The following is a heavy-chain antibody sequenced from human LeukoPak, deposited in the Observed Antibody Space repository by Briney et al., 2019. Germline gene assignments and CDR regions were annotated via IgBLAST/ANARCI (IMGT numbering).Heavy chain of an antibody. V-gene: IGHV4-4*07. D-gene: IGHD3-10*01. J-gene: IGHJ3*02. Sequence: SSETLSLTCTVSGGSISSYYWSWIRQPAGKGLEWIGRIYTSGSTNYNPSLKSRVTMSVDTSKNQFSLKLSSVTAADTAVNYCAREYYYGSGSSLAFDIWGQGTMVTVSS. CDR1: GGSISSYY. CDR3: AREYYYGSGSSLAFDI. CDR2: IYTSGST.